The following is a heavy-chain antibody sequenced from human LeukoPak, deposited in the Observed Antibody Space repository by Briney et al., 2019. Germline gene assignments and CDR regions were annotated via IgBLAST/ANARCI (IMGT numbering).Heavy chain of an antibody. D-gene: IGHD3-22*01. CDR1: AFTFSSYW. CDR2: IDQDGSEK. Sequence: PGGSLRLSCAASAFTFSSYWMSWVRQAPGNGLEWVANIDQDGSEKYYVESMKGRITISRGTAKNSLYLQMNSLRAEDTAVYYCARDYYSYSRGSWAFDIWGQGTMVTVSS. V-gene: IGHV3-7*03. J-gene: IGHJ3*02. CDR3: ARDYYSYSRGSWAFDI.